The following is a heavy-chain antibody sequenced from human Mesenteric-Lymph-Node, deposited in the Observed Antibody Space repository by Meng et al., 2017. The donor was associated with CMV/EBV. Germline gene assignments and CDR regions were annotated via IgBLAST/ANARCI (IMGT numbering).Heavy chain of an antibody. CDR1: GFTFSIYG. Sequence: GESLKISCAASGFTFSIYGMHWVRQAPGKGLEWVSSISSSSSYIYYADSVKGRFTISRDNAKNSLYLQMNSLRVEDTAFYYCARDAKWELPGYWGQGTLVTVSS. CDR2: ISSSSSYI. CDR3: ARDAKWELPGY. D-gene: IGHD1-26*01. J-gene: IGHJ4*02. V-gene: IGHV3-21*06.